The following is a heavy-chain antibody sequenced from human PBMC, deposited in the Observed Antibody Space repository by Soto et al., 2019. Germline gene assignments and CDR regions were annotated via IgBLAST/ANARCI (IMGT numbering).Heavy chain of an antibody. Sequence: PGGSLRLSCAASGFTFSSYAMHWVRQAPGKGLEWVAVISYDGSNKYYADSVKGRFTISRDNSKNTLYLQMNSLRAEDTAVYYCARDRRCSSGWYYFDYWGQGTLVTVSS. J-gene: IGHJ4*02. CDR3: ARDRRCSSGWYYFDY. V-gene: IGHV3-30-3*01. CDR2: ISYDGSNK. CDR1: GFTFSSYA. D-gene: IGHD6-19*01.